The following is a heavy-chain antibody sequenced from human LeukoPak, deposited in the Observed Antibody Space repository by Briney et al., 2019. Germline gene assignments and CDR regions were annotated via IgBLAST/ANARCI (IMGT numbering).Heavy chain of an antibody. V-gene: IGHV1-69*05. J-gene: IGHJ6*03. CDR1: GGTFSSYA. CDR2: IIPIFGTA. Sequence: SVKVSCKASGGTFSSYAISWVRQAPGQGLEWMGGIIPIFGTANYAQKFQGRVTITTDESTSTAYMELSSLRSEDTAVYYCAGELVGATLEHDYYYMDVWGKGTTVTVSS. CDR3: AGELVGATLEHDYYYMDV. D-gene: IGHD1-26*01.